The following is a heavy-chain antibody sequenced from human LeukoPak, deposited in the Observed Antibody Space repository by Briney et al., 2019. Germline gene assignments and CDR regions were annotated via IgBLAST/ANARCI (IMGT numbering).Heavy chain of an antibody. Sequence: PGGSLRLSCAASEFTFSSYWMTWVRQAPGKGLEWVANIKQDGSEKYYVDSVKGRFTISRDNAKNSLYLQMNSLRAEDTAVYYCARESRLWFGEPYYFDYWGQGTLVTVSS. J-gene: IGHJ4*02. CDR1: EFTFSSYW. D-gene: IGHD3-10*01. V-gene: IGHV3-7*01. CDR3: ARESRLWFGEPYYFDY. CDR2: IKQDGSEK.